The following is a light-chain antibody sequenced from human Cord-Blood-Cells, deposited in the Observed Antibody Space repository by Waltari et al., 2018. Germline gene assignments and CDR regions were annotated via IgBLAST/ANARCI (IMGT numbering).Light chain of an antibody. CDR2: DAS. CDR1: QRVSSY. V-gene: IGKV3-11*01. J-gene: IGKJ2*01. CDR3: QQRRNWPADT. Sequence: EIVLTQPPAPLSLSPGERATLSCRASQRVSSYLAWYEQKPGQAPRLLIDDASNRATGIPARCSGSGSGTEFTRTMRSQKPEDYAVDDGQQRRNWPADTFGQGTKVEIK.